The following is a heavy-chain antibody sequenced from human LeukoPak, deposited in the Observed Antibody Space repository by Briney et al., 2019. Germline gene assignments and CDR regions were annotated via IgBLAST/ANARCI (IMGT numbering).Heavy chain of an antibody. CDR1: GFTVSSNY. CDR3: ARDRSGPYDYVWGSYRPSGMDV. Sequence: GGSLRLSCAASGFTVSSNYMSWVRQAPGKGLEWVSVIYSGGSTYYADSVKGRFTISRDNSKNTLYLQMNSLRAEDTAVYYCARDRSGPYDYVWGSYRPSGMDVWGQGTPVTVSS. J-gene: IGHJ6*02. CDR2: IYSGGST. V-gene: IGHV3-66*01. D-gene: IGHD3-16*02.